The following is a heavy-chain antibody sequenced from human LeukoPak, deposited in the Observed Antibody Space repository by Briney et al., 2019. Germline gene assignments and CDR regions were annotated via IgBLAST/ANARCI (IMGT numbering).Heavy chain of an antibody. V-gene: IGHV3-30*18. D-gene: IGHD7-27*01. Sequence: GGSLRLSCVVSGISFTSSGMHWVRQAPGQGLEWVAAISNEGRGDYYADAVKGRFTVSRDTAKNTLYLQMNSLRPEDTAMYFCAKDSILGMGVFEVWGRGTLVTVSS. CDR3: AKDSILGMGVFEV. CDR1: GISFTSSG. J-gene: IGHJ2*01. CDR2: ISNEGRGD.